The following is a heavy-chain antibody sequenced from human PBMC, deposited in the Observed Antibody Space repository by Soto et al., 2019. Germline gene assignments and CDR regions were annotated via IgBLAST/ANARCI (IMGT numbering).Heavy chain of an antibody. Sequence: GGSLRLSCAASGFTVSSNYMSWVRQAPGKGLEWVSVIYSGGSTYYADSVKGRFTISRHNSKNTLYLQMNSLRAEDTAVYYCARAAEGGPAGYYYYYMDVWDKGTTVTVSS. CDR2: IYSGGST. V-gene: IGHV3-53*04. D-gene: IGHD1-26*01. CDR1: GFTVSSNY. J-gene: IGHJ6*03. CDR3: ARAAEGGPAGYYYYYMDV.